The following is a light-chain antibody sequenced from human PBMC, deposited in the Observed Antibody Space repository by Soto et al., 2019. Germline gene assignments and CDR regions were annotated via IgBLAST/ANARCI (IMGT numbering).Light chain of an antibody. V-gene: IGLV1-40*01. CDR3: KSYDSSLSGSV. CDR1: ISNVGAGYD. CDR2: GNN. Sequence: QSLLTQPPSVSGAPGQRVTISCTGSISNVGAGYDVHWYQQLPGTAPKLLISGNNIRPSGVPDRFSGSKSGTSASLAITGLQAEDEADYYCKSYDSSLSGSVFGGGTKVTVL. J-gene: IGLJ3*02.